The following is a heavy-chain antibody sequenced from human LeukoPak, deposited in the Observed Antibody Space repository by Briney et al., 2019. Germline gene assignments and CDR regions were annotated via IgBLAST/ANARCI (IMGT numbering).Heavy chain of an antibody. D-gene: IGHD3-3*01. CDR3: ARVEYYDFWSGYSPFDY. J-gene: IGHJ4*02. Sequence: ASVKVSCKASGYTFTGYYMHWVRQAPGQGLEWMGWINPNSGGTNYAQKFQGRVTMTRDTSISTAHMELSRLRSDDTAVYYCARVEYYDFWSGYSPFDYWGQGTLVTVSS. CDR2: INPNSGGT. CDR1: GYTFTGYY. V-gene: IGHV1-2*02.